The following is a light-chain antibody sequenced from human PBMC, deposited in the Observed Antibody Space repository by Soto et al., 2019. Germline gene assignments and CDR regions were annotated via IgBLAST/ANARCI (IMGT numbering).Light chain of an antibody. J-gene: IGLJ3*02. CDR1: SSDDGDYNY. V-gene: IGLV2-14*01. CDR3: SSYTSSNTGV. Sequence: QSALTQPASVSGSPGQSITISCTGTSSDDGDYNYVSWYQQHPGKAPKLMIYEVSNRPSGVSNRFSGSKSGNTASLTISGLQAEDEADYYCSSYTSSNTGVFGGGTKLTVL. CDR2: EVS.